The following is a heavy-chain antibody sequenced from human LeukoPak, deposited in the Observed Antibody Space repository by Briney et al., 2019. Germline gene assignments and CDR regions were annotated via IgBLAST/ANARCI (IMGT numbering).Heavy chain of an antibody. D-gene: IGHD6-13*01. Sequence: PSETLSLTCTVSGGSISSSSYYWGWIRQPPGKGLEWIGSIYYSGSTYYNPSLKSRVTISVDTSKKQFSLKLSSVTAADTAVYYCASARYSSSWYKFNWFDPWGQGTLVTVSS. CDR3: ASARYSSSWYKFNWFDP. J-gene: IGHJ5*02. CDR2: IYYSGST. V-gene: IGHV4-39*07. CDR1: GGSISSSSYY.